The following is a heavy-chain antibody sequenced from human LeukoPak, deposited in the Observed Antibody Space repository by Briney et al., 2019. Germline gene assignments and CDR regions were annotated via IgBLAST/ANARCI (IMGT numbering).Heavy chain of an antibody. V-gene: IGHV3-30*02. CDR2: TPPDEKDK. CDR3: VRGKVNAWRIGDY. Sequence: QSGGSLRLSCAASGFSLSTYGMFWVRQAPGKGLEWVALTPPDEKDKLYADSVKGRFTISKDNSKNTVYLQMNTLRPEDTALYYCVRGKVNAWRIGDYWGQGSPVTVSS. D-gene: IGHD2/OR15-2a*01. J-gene: IGHJ4*02. CDR1: GFSLSTYG.